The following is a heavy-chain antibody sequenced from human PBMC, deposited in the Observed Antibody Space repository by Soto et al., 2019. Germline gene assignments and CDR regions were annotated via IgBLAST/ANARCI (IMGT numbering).Heavy chain of an antibody. D-gene: IGHD3-22*01. V-gene: IGHV3-23*01. Sequence: VKLLESGGRLVQPGGSLRLSCAASGFSFNIFAMNWVRQAPGQGLEWVSGISGGGGSTYYADSVKGRFTISRDNSNNTLYLQMNSLRAEDTAVYYCAKDPTSYDSSAQFDSWGQGTLVTVSS. CDR2: ISGGGGST. CDR1: GFSFNIFA. CDR3: AKDPTSYDSSAQFDS. J-gene: IGHJ4*02.